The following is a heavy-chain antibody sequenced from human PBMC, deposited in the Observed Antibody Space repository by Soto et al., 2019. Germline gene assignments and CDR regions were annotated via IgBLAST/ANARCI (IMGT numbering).Heavy chain of an antibody. V-gene: IGHV3-30-3*01. CDR3: ARECQLGFCGGGSVYGMDV. CDR2: ISFDGGNK. Sequence: QVQLVESGGGVVQPGRSLRLSCAASGFTFSTYAMHWVRQAPGKGLEWVAVISFDGGNKYYADSVKGRFTFSREISKNTLNLQMNRLRDEDTAVYYCARECQLGFCGGGSVYGMDVWGQGTTVTVSS. J-gene: IGHJ6*02. CDR1: GFTFSTYA. D-gene: IGHD2-15*01.